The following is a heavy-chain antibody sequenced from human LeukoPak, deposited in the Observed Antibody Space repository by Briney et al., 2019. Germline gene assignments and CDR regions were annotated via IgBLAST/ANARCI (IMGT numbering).Heavy chain of an antibody. J-gene: IGHJ4*02. CDR2: IKQDGSEK. CDR1: GFTFSSYW. CDR3: ARDRGGYCSSTSCYALDY. Sequence: PGGSLRLSCAASGFTFSSYWMSWVRQAPGKGPEWVANIKQDGSEKYYVDSVKGRFTISRDNAKNSLYLQMNSLRAEDTAVYYCARDRGGYCSSTSCYALDYWGQGTLVTVSP. D-gene: IGHD2-2*01. V-gene: IGHV3-7*01.